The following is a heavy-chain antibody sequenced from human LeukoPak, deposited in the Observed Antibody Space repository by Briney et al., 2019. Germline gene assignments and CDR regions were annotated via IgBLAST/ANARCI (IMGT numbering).Heavy chain of an antibody. CDR1: GGSISSSSYY. Sequence: PSETLSLTCTVSGGSISSSSYYWGWIRQPPGKGLEWIGEINHSGSTNYNPSLKSRVTLLVDTSKIQFSLNLSFVTAADTAVYYCARVGGPVTSTFDYWGQGTLATVSS. V-gene: IGHV4-39*07. J-gene: IGHJ4*02. CDR2: INHSGST. D-gene: IGHD2-2*01. CDR3: ARVGGPVTSTFDY.